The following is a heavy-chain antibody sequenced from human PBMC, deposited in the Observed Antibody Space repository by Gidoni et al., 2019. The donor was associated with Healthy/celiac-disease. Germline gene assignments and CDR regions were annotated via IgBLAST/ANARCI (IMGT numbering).Heavy chain of an antibody. CDR3: ARASSLTYYFDY. Sequence: ELQLVESGGSLVQPGRSLRLYCTASGLAFSSYSRTWVRQAPGKGLGWVSYISSSSSTIYYADSVKGRFTISRDNAKNSLYLQMNSLRDEDTAVYYCARASSLTYYFDYWGQGTLVTVSS. CDR2: ISSSSSTI. CDR1: GLAFSSYS. J-gene: IGHJ4*02. V-gene: IGHV3-48*02. D-gene: IGHD3-10*01.